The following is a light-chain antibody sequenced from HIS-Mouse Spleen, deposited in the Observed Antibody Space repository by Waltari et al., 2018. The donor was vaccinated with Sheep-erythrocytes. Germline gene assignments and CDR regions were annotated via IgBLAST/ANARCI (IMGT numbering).Light chain of an antibody. CDR2: DGS. CDR3: CSYAGSYTFWV. V-gene: IGLV2-11*01. CDR1: SSDVGGYNY. J-gene: IGLJ3*02. Sequence: QSALTQPRSVSGSPGKSVTISCTGTSSDVGGYNYVSWYQQHPGKAPKLMSYDGSKRPSGVPDRFSGSKSGNTASLTISGLQAEDEADYYCCSYAGSYTFWVFGGGTKLTVL.